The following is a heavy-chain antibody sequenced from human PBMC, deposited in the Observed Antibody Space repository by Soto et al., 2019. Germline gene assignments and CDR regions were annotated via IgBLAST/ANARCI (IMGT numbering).Heavy chain of an antibody. CDR1: GGTFSSYT. CDR3: ARGGYGTTVTQFRWFDP. V-gene: IGHV1-69*02. Sequence: QVQLVQSGAEVKKPGSSVKVSCKASGGTFSSYTISWVRKAPGQGLEWMGRNIPILGIANYAQKFQGRVTISADKSTSTAYMGRSSLRSEDTAVYYWARGGYGTTVTQFRWFDPWGQGTLVTVSS. CDR2: NIPILGIA. D-gene: IGHD4-17*01. J-gene: IGHJ5*02.